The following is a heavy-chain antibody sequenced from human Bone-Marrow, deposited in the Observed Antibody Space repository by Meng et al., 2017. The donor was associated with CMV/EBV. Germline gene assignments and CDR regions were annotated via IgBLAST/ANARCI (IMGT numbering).Heavy chain of an antibody. CDR3: AKDTRDIVVVPAARGHAFDI. CDR2: FTSNGNYV. Sequence: GGSLRLSCAASGFSIDDHVMHWVRRAPVTALEWVSTFTSNGNYVAYADSVKGRFTISRDNAKNSLYLQMNSLRAEDTALYYCAKDTRDIVVVPAARGHAFDIWGQGTMVTVSS. J-gene: IGHJ3*02. D-gene: IGHD2-2*01. V-gene: IGHV3-9*01. CDR1: GFSIDDHV.